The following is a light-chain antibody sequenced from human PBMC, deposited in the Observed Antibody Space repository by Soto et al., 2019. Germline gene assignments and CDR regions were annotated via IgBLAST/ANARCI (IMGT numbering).Light chain of an antibody. CDR1: SSNVGSNY. CDR2: DNG. V-gene: IGLV1-51*01. CDR3: GTWDNSLSAV. J-gene: IGLJ2*01. Sequence: QSVLTQPPSVSAAPGQKVTISCSGSSSNVGSNYVSWYQQLPGTAPKLLIYDNGKRSSGIPDRFSGSQSGTSATLGITGLQTGDAADYYCGTWDNSLSAVFGGGTKLTVL.